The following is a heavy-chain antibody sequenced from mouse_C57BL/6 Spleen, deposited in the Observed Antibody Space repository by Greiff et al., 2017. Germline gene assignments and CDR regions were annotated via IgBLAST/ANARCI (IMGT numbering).Heavy chain of an antibody. CDR3: ARNYDYVSWYFDV. CDR1: GYTFTNYW. Sequence: QVQLQQSGAELVRPGTSVKMSCKASGYTFTNYWIGWAKQRPGHGLEWIGDIYPGGGYTNYNEKFKGKATLTADKASSTAYMQFSSLTSEDSAIYYCARNYDYVSWYFDVWGTGTTVTVSS. J-gene: IGHJ1*03. V-gene: IGHV1-63*01. D-gene: IGHD2-4*01. CDR2: IYPGGGYT.